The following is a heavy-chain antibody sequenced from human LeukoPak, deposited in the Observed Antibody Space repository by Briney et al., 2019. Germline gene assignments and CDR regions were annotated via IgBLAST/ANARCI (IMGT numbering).Heavy chain of an antibody. CDR2: IIPIFGTA. CDR1: GGTFSSYA. D-gene: IGHD3-16*02. V-gene: IGHV1-69*13. CDR3: AGSYDYVWGSYRPVD. Sequence: GASVKVSCKASGGTFSSYAISWVRQAPGQGLEWMGGIIPIFGTANYAQKFQGRVTITADESTSTAYMVLSSLRSEDTAVYYCAGSYDYVWGSYRPVDWGQGTLVTVSS. J-gene: IGHJ4*02.